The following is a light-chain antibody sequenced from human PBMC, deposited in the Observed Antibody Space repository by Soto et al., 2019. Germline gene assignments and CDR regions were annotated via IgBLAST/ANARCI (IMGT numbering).Light chain of an antibody. J-gene: IGKJ1*01. CDR3: QQYNNWPPT. CDR1: QSVSSN. V-gene: IGKV3-15*01. Sequence: IVTSQTAATQSLAPWEIYKFDSRASQSVSSNLAWYQQKPGQAPRLLIYGASTRATGIPARFSGSGSGTEFTLTFSSLQSEDFAVYYCQQYNNWPPTFGQGTKVDI. CDR2: GAS.